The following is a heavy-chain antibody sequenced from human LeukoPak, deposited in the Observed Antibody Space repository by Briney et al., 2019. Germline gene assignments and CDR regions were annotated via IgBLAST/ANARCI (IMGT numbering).Heavy chain of an antibody. V-gene: IGHV4-34*01. CDR1: GGSFSGYY. Sequence: PSETLSLTCAVYGGSFSGYYWSWIRQPPGKGLEWIGEINHSGSTNYNPSLKSRVTISVDTSKNQFSLKLSSVTAADTAVYYCAGIIYGGNSGAFDYWGQGTLVTVSS. J-gene: IGHJ4*02. D-gene: IGHD4-23*01. CDR2: INHSGST. CDR3: AGIIYGGNSGAFDY.